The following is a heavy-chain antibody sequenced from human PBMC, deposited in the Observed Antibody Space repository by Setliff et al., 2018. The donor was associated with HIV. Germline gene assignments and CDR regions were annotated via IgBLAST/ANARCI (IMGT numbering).Heavy chain of an antibody. CDR2: IKTKSDSYAT. V-gene: IGHV3-73*01. Sequence: GGSLRLSCSASGVTFSDSAMHWVRQAPGKGLEWVGRIKTKSDSYATAYGASVKGRFTISRDDSQNTAYLEMTSLRVEDTAEYYCAKDQVSGLPYYYYMVVWGKGTPVTVSS. D-gene: IGHD1-20*01. J-gene: IGHJ6*03. CDR1: GVTFSDSA. CDR3: AKDQVSGLPYYYYMVV.